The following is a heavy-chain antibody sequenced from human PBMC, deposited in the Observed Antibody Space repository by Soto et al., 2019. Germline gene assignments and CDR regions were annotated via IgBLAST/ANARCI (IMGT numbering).Heavy chain of an antibody. CDR2: ITSSSDSI. CDR3: ARESSSSCHDY. V-gene: IGHV3-48*01. J-gene: IGHJ4*02. Sequence: PGGSLRLSCAASGFTFSTYAMNWVRQAPGKGLEWVSYITSSSDSIYYADSVKGRFTISRDNAKNSLHLQMNSLRAEDTAVYYCARESSSSCHDYWGQGTLVTVSS. D-gene: IGHD6-13*01. CDR1: GFTFSTYA.